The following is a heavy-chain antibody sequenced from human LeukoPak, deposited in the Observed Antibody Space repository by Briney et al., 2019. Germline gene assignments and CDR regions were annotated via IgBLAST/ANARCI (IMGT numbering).Heavy chain of an antibody. CDR3: ARYDYVAINFDY. V-gene: IGHV3-66*01. D-gene: IGHD3-16*01. J-gene: IGHJ4*02. CDR1: GFTFSSYS. Sequence: GGSLRLSCAASGFTFSSYSMNWVRQAPGKGLEWVSVIYSGGSTYYADSVKGRFTISRDNSKNTLYLQMNSLRAEDTAVYYCARYDYVAINFDYWGQGTLVTVSS. CDR2: IYSGGST.